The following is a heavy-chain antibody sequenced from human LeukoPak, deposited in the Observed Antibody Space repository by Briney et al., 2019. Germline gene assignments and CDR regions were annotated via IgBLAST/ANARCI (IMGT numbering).Heavy chain of an antibody. CDR3: ARDRRYSGYDQPYYYYGMDV. V-gene: IGHV4-61*01. Sequence: SETLSLTCTVSGGSVSSGSYYWSWIRQPPGKGLEWIGYIYYSGSTNYSPSLKSRVTISVDTSKNQFSLKLSSVTAADTAVYYCARDRRYSGYDQPYYYYGMDVWGQGTTVTVSS. CDR2: IYYSGST. CDR1: GGSVSSGSYY. J-gene: IGHJ6*02. D-gene: IGHD5-12*01.